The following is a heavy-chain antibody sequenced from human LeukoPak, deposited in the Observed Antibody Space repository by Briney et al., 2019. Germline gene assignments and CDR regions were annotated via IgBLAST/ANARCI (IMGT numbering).Heavy chain of an antibody. J-gene: IGHJ4*02. CDR2: INHSGST. V-gene: IGHV4-34*01. CDR3: ARGPATVTTNSLPTAPATTAILDY. D-gene: IGHD4-17*01. Sequence: SETLSLTCAVYGGSFSVYYWSWIRQPPGKGLEWIGEINHSGSTNYNPSLKSRVTISVDTSKNQFSLKLSSVTAADTAVYYCARGPATVTTNSLPTAPATTAILDYWGQGTLVTVSS. CDR1: GGSFSVYY.